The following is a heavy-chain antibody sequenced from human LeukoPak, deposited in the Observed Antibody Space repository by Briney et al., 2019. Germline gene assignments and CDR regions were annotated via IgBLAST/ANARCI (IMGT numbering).Heavy chain of an antibody. V-gene: IGHV1-46*03. J-gene: IGHJ4*02. D-gene: IGHD6-19*01. CDR1: GHTFTSYY. Sequence: ASVKVSCKASGHTFTSYYMHWVRQAPGQGLEWMGIINPSGGSTSYAQKFQGRVTMTRDTSTSTVYMELSSLRSEDTAVYYCARSYSAVAFDYWGQGTLVTVSS. CDR3: ARSYSAVAFDY. CDR2: INPSGGST.